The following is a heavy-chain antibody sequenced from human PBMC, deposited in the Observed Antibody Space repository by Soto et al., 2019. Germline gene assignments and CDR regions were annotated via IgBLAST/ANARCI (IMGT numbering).Heavy chain of an antibody. D-gene: IGHD5-18*01. CDR3: ARAAYTYGHFDY. J-gene: IGHJ4*02. CDR2: IYHSGST. CDR1: GVSISSSNW. V-gene: IGHV4-4*02. Sequence: KPSETLSLTCAVSGVSISSSNWWNWVRQPPGKGLEWIGQIYHSGSTNYKPSLQSRVTISVDKSKNQFSMKLSSVTAADTAVYYCARAAYTYGHFDYWGQGTLVTVSS.